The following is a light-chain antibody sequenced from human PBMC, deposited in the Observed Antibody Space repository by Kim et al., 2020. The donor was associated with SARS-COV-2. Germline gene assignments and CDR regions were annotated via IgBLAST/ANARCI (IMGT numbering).Light chain of an antibody. Sequence: ASVGGTVTITCRASEGINNYLAWFQQKPGKAPKSLIYTAANLQSGVPSKFSGSGSGTDFTLTISSLEPEDFATYYCQQYNRYPVAFGQGTRLEIK. J-gene: IGKJ5*01. CDR3: QQYNRYPVA. CDR1: EGINNY. CDR2: TAA. V-gene: IGKV1-16*02.